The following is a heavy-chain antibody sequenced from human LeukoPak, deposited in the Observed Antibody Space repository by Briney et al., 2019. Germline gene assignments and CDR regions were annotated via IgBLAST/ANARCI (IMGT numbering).Heavy chain of an antibody. CDR2: IWYDGSNK. V-gene: IGHV3-33*08. D-gene: IGHD3-22*01. Sequence: LSLTCTVSGGSISGNYWSWIRQPPGQGLEWVAVIWYDGSNKYYADSVKGRFTISRDNSKNTLYLQMNSLRAEDTAVYYYARESGPRYYYDSSGTQSSSNASDIWGQGTMVTVSS. J-gene: IGHJ3*02. CDR1: GGSISGNY. CDR3: ARESGPRYYYDSSGTQSSSNASDI.